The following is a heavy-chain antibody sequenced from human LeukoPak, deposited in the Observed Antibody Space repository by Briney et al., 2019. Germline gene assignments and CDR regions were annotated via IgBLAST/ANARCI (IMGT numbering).Heavy chain of an antibody. D-gene: IGHD6-13*01. CDR1: GYTFTSHY. CDR2: INPSGSST. J-gene: IGHJ6*03. Sequence: GASVKVSCKASGYTFTSHYMHWVRQAPGQGLEWMGLINPSGSSTLYAQRFQGRVTMTRDMSTTTDYMELSSLRSEDTAVYYCARGGSSSWQNYYYYYYMDVWGKGTTVTVSS. V-gene: IGHV1-46*01. CDR3: ARGGSSSWQNYYYYYYMDV.